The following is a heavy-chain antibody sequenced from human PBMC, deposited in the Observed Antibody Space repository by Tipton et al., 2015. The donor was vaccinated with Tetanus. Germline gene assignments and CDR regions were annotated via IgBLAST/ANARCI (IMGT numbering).Heavy chain of an antibody. CDR2: IYYSGST. Sequence: TLSLTCTVSGGSISSYYWGWIRQPPGKGLEWIGSIYYSGSTYYNPSLKSRVTISVDTSKNQFSLKLSSVTAADTAVYYCARQSVTMIVVVTPSWFDPWGQGTLVTVSS. CDR1: GGSISSYY. D-gene: IGHD3-22*01. CDR3: ARQSVTMIVVVTPSWFDP. V-gene: IGHV4-39*01. J-gene: IGHJ5*02.